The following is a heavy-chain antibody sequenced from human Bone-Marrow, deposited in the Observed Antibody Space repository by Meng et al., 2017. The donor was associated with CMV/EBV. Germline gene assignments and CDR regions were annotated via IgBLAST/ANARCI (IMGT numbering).Heavy chain of an antibody. Sequence: TLSLTCTVSGGSISSGGYYWSWIRQHPGKGLEWIGYIYYSGSTYYNPSLKSRVTISVDTSKNQFSLKLSSVTAADTAVYYCAREVNTMIVVGNDAFDIWGQGTMVTVSS. J-gene: IGHJ3*02. CDR2: IYYSGST. V-gene: IGHV4-31*03. CDR3: AREVNTMIVVGNDAFDI. D-gene: IGHD3-22*01. CDR1: GGSISSGGYY.